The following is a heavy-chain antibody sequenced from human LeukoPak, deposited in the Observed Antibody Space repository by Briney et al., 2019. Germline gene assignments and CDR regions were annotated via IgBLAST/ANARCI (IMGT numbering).Heavy chain of an antibody. Sequence: ASVKVSCKASGYTFTSYGISWVRQAPGQGLEWMGWISAYNGNTNYAQKLQGRVTMTTDTSTSTAYMELRSLRSDDTAVYYCARGGAFVVVPAARGNWFDPWGQGTLVTVSS. CDR2: ISAYNGNT. J-gene: IGHJ5*02. V-gene: IGHV1-18*01. CDR1: GYTFTSYG. CDR3: ARGGAFVVVPAARGNWFDP. D-gene: IGHD2-2*01.